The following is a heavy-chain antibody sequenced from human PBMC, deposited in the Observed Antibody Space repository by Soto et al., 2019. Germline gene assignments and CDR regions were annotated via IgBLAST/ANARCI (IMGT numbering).Heavy chain of an antibody. D-gene: IGHD4-17*01. CDR2: ISPALGTA. CDR1: GGTFSSHT. J-gene: IGHJ2*01. CDR3: ARPDFGDYWYFDL. V-gene: IGHV1-69*08. Sequence: QDQLVQSGAEVKKPGSSVKVSCKASGGTFSSHTFSWVRQAPGHGLEWMGRISPALGTATYAQQFQGRVTITSDESATTVYMELNSLRSEDTAVYSCARPDFGDYWYFDLWGRGTLVTVSS.